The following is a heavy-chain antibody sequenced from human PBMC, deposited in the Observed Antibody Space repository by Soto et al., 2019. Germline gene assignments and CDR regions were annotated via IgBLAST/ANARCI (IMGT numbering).Heavy chain of an antibody. CDR1: GFSLSTSGVG. V-gene: IGHV2-5*01. CDR2: IYWNDDK. Sequence: SGPTLVNPTQTLTLTCTFSGFSLSTSGVGVGWIRQPPGKALEWLALIYWNDDKRYSPSLKSRLTITKDTSKNQVVLTMTNMDPVDTATYYCAHTDNWNYNSPFYYYYYGMDVWGQGTTVTVSS. CDR3: AHTDNWNYNSPFYYYYYGMDV. D-gene: IGHD1-7*01. J-gene: IGHJ6*02.